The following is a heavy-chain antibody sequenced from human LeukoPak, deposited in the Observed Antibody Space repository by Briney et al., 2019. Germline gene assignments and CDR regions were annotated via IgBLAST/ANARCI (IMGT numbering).Heavy chain of an antibody. CDR2: INHSGST. V-gene: IGHV4-34*08. CDR3: AGPPTSSWYWGKGWFDP. D-gene: IGHD6-13*01. Sequence: GSLRLSCAASGFTFSDYYMSWIRQAPGKGLEWIGEINHSGSTNYNPSLKSRVTISVDTSKNQFSLKLSSVTAADTAVYYCAGPPTSSWYWGKGWFDPWGQGTLVTVSS. J-gene: IGHJ5*02. CDR1: GFTFSDYY.